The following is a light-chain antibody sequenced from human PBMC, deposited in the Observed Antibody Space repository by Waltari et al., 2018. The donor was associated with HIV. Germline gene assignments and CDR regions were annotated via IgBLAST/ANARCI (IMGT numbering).Light chain of an antibody. V-gene: IGLV2-23*02. CDR2: EVS. CDR1: SRDVGGYNL. CDR3: CAYAGSTTYVI. J-gene: IGLJ2*01. Sequence: QSALTQPASVSGSPGQSLTIPCTGTSRDVGGYNLASRYQQHPGKAPKLMIYEVSKRPSGVSNRFSGSKSGNTASLTISGLQAEDEADYYCCAYAGSTTYVIFGGGTKLTVL.